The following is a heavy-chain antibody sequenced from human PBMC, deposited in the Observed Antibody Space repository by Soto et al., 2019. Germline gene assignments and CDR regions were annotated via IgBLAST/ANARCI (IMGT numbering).Heavy chain of an antibody. CDR3: ARHGADYDFWSGYQHYYGMDV. V-gene: IGHV5-10-1*01. Sequence: PGESLKISCKGSGYSFTSYWISWVRQMPGKGLEWMGRIDPSDSYTNYSPSFQGHVTISADKSISTAYLQWSSLKASDTAMYYCARHGADYDFWSGYQHYYGMDVWGQGTTVTVSS. CDR1: GYSFTSYW. CDR2: IDPSDSYT. J-gene: IGHJ6*02. D-gene: IGHD3-3*01.